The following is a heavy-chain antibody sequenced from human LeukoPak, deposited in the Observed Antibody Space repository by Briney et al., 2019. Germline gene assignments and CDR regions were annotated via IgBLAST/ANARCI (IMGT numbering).Heavy chain of an antibody. CDR1: GYSISSGYY. J-gene: IGHJ4*02. V-gene: IGHV4-38-2*01. CDR2: IYHSGST. CDR3: ARRGSYGSFDY. D-gene: IGHD5-18*01. Sequence: SETLSLTCAVSGYSISSGYYWGWIRQPPGKGLEWIGSIYHSGSTYYNPSLKSRVTISVDTSKNQFSLKLSSVTAADTAVYYCARRGSYGSFDYWGQGTLVTVS.